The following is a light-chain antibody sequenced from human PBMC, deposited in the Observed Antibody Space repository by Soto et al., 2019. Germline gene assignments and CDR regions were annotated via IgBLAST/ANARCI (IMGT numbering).Light chain of an antibody. CDR1: QSVSSD. CDR2: GAS. CDR3: QQYNHWPHT. V-gene: IGKV3-15*01. Sequence: EIVMTQSPATLSVSPGERATLSCRASQSVSSDLAWYQQKPGQAPRLLIYGASTGATGIPARFSGSGSGTEFTLTISSLQSEDFAVYHCQQYNHWPHTSGQGTKVEIK. J-gene: IGKJ2*01.